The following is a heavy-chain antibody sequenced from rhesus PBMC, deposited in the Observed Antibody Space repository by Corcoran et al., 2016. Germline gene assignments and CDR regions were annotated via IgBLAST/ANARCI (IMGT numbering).Heavy chain of an antibody. D-gene: IGHD2-21*01. CDR3: AKGLKGYCTGSGCNRFDV. J-gene: IGHJ5-1*01. Sequence: QVKLQQWGEGLVKPSETLSLTCAVYGGSISGYYYWSWIRQPPGKGLEWIGNIDGNSATTNYNPPLKNRVTITKDTSKNQFSLKLSSVTAADTAVYYCAKGLKGYCTGSGCNRFDVWGPGVLVTVSS. V-gene: IGHV4-73*01. CDR2: IDGNSATT. CDR1: GGSISGYYY.